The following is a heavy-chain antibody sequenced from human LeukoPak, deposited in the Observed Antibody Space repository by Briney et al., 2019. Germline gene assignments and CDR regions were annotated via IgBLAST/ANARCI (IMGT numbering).Heavy chain of an antibody. Sequence: PGGSLRLSCAASGFTVSSNYMSWVRQAPGKGLEWVSVIYSGGSTYYADSVKGRFTISRDNSKNTLYLQMNSLRAEDTAVYYCAREVSMRTGEDYWGQGTLFTVSS. CDR3: AREVSMRTGEDY. CDR2: IYSGGST. D-gene: IGHD3-10*01. CDR1: GFTVSSNY. V-gene: IGHV3-53*01. J-gene: IGHJ4*02.